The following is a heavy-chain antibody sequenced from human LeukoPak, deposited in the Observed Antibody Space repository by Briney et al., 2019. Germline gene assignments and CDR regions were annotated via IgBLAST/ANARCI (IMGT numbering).Heavy chain of an antibody. CDR1: GFTFSSYS. V-gene: IGHV3-21*01. D-gene: IGHD1-26*01. CDR2: ISSSSSYI. Sequence: GGSLKLSCAASGFTFSSYSMNWVRQAPGKGLEWVSSISSSSSYIYYADSVKGRFTISRDNAKNSLYLQMNSLRAEDTAVYYCAREMGSFDAGCDYWGQGTLVTVSS. CDR3: AREMGSFDAGCDY. J-gene: IGHJ4*02.